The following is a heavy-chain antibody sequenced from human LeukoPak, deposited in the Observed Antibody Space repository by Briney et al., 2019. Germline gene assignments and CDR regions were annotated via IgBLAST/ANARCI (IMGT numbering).Heavy chain of an antibody. CDR3: TRARPDSSGHYYFDY. CDR2: IRNKAKTYTT. D-gene: IGHD3-22*01. CDR1: GFTFSDHY. V-gene: IGHV3-72*01. Sequence: GWSLSLSCAASGFTFSDHYMDWVRQAPGKGLEWVGRIRNKAKTYTTEYAASVKGRFTISREDSKNSLYLQMNSLKTEDTAVYYCTRARPDSSGHYYFDYWGQGTLVTVSS. J-gene: IGHJ4*02.